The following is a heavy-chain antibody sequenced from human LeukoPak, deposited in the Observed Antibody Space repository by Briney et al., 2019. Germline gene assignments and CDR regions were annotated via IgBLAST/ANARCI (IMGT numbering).Heavy chain of an antibody. J-gene: IGHJ4*02. D-gene: IGHD3-22*01. CDR3: ARVPALGSSGYIDY. Sequence: GESLKISCKGSGYSFTSYWVGWLRQMPGKGLEWMGIIFPGDSDTRYSPSFQGQVTISADKSISTAYLQWSSLKASDTAMYYCARVPALGSSGYIDYWGQGTLVTVSS. V-gene: IGHV5-51*01. CDR1: GYSFTSYW. CDR2: IFPGDSDT.